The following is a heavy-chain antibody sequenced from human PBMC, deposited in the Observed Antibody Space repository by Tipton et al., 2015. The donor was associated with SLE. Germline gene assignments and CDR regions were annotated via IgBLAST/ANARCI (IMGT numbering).Heavy chain of an antibody. Sequence: TLSLTCAVYNGSFSGYYWSWIRQPPGRGLEWIGEINVSGRTNYSPSLKSRVTLSVDTSKTQFSLKLSSVTAADTAVYYCARHYWGSDYWGQGTLVTVSS. CDR1: NGSFSGYY. V-gene: IGHV4-34*01. J-gene: IGHJ4*02. CDR3: ARHYWGSDY. D-gene: IGHD3-10*01. CDR2: INVSGRT.